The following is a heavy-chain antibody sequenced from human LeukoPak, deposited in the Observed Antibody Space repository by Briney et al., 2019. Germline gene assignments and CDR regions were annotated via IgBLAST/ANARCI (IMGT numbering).Heavy chain of an antibody. CDR1: GFRFSDYG. CDR2: IWYGRGKK. D-gene: IGHD3-10*01. CDR3: AKGDNYKPLYFDN. V-gene: IGHV3-33*06. Sequence: PGGSLRLSCAASGFRFSDYGMHWVRQAPGKGLEWVAVIWYGRGKKFYADSVEGRFIISSDNSKNTLFLQMNSLRDEDTVVYYCAKGDNYKPLYFDNWGQGSLVIVSA. J-gene: IGHJ4*02.